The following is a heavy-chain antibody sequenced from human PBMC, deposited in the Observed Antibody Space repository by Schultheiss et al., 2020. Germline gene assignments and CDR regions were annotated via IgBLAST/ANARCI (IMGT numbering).Heavy chain of an antibody. CDR2: IYYSGST. CDR3: ARGTGYCSSTSCYRGYNGFDP. Sequence: SETLSLTCTVSGGSISSGRYYWSWIRQHPGKGLEWIGYIYYSGSTYYNPSLKSRVTISVDTSKNQFSLKLSSVTAADTAVYYCARGTGYCSSTSCYRGYNGFDPWGQGTMVTVAS. V-gene: IGHV4-31*03. D-gene: IGHD2-2*01. J-gene: IGHJ5*02. CDR1: GGSISSGRYY.